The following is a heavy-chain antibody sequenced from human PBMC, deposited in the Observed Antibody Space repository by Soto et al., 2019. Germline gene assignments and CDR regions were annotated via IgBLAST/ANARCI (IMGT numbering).Heavy chain of an antibody. CDR2: IYWADDK. CDR3: AHSTVTRGQLGFGEFRSFDY. J-gene: IGHJ4*02. CDR1: GFSLSTSGVG. V-gene: IGHV2-5*02. D-gene: IGHD3-10*01. Sequence: SGPTLVNPTQTLTLTCTFSGFSLSTSGVGVGWIRQPPGKALEWLALIYWADDKRYSPSLKSKLTITKDTSKNQVVLTMTNMDPVDTATYYCAHSTVTRGQLGFGEFRSFDYWGQGTLVTVSS.